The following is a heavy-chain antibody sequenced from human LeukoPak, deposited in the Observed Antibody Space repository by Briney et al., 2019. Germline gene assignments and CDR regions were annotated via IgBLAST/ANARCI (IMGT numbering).Heavy chain of an antibody. CDR3: AGQARPGSAEGAFDI. V-gene: IGHV3-13*05. Sequence: GGSLRLSCTASGFTFSSYDMHWVRQDKGKGLEWVSAINTGGDPYYLGSVKGRFTISRENAKNSFYLQMNSLRAGDTAVYYCAGQARPGSAEGAFDIWGQGTMVTVSS. D-gene: IGHD2-2*01. J-gene: IGHJ3*02. CDR2: INTGGDP. CDR1: GFTFSSYD.